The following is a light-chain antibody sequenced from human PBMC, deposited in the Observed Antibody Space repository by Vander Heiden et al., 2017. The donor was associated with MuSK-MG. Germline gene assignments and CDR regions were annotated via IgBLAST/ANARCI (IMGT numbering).Light chain of an antibody. Sequence: DIVMTQSPDSLAVSLGERATINCKSSQTILESSNNNDCLAWYQQRPGQPPKLLIYWASTRESGVPARFSGSGSGTDFSLTISSLQAEDVAVYYCQQYYSSLKTFGQGTKVEIK. V-gene: IGKV4-1*01. CDR2: WAS. CDR1: QTILESSNNNDC. CDR3: QQYYSSLKT. J-gene: IGKJ1*01.